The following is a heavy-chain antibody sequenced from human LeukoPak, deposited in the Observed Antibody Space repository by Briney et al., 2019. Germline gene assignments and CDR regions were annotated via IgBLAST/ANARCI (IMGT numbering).Heavy chain of an antibody. D-gene: IGHD3-10*01. CDR3: ARDQGSRGAVGYMDV. CDR1: GYTFTSYY. V-gene: IGHV1-46*01. CDR2: INPSGGST. Sequence: KPGRSLRLSCAASGYTFTSYYMHWVRQAPGQGLEWMGIINPSGGSTSYAQKFQGRVTMTRGTSTSTVYMELSSLRSEDTAVYYCARDQGSRGAVGYMDVWGKGTTVTVSS. J-gene: IGHJ6*03.